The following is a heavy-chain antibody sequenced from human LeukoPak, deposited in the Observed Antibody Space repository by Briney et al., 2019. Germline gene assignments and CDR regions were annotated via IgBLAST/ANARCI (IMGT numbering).Heavy chain of an antibody. CDR1: GFTFSSDA. D-gene: IGHD6-13*01. CDR3: AKKDAAAAGTGHFDY. Sequence: GGSLRLSCAASGFTFSSDAMSWVRQAPGKGLEWVSAISGSGGSTYYADSVKGRFTISRDNSKNTLYLQMNSLRAEDTAVYYCAKKDAAAAGTGHFDYWGQGTLVTVSS. J-gene: IGHJ4*02. V-gene: IGHV3-23*01. CDR2: ISGSGGST.